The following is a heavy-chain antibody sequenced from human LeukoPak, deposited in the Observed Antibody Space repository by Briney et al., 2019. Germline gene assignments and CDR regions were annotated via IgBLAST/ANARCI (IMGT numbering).Heavy chain of an antibody. CDR2: IYYTGNT. D-gene: IGHD3-22*01. CDR3: ARSSGYHSFVGYNFDY. CDR1: GGSITSHY. Sequence: PSETLSLTCNVSGGSITSHYWSWLRQPPGKGLEWIGYIYYTGNTNYNPSLKSRVTISVDTSKNQFSLKMTSVTAADTAVYYCARSSGYHSFVGYNFDYWGQGTLVTVSS. V-gene: IGHV4-59*11. J-gene: IGHJ4*02.